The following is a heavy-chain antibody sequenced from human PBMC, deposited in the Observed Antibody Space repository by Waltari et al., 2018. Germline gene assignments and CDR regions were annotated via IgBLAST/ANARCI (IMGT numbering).Heavy chain of an antibody. D-gene: IGHD5-12*01. CDR3: ARSGYDYLPNYYYYGMDV. Sequence: QVQLVQSGAEVKKPGSSEKVSCKASGGTFSSYAIRWVRQASGQGLEWMGGIIPIFGTANYAQKFQGRVTITADESTSTAYMELSSLRSEDTAVYYCARSGYDYLPNYYYYGMDVWGQGTTVTVSS. J-gene: IGHJ6*02. V-gene: IGHV1-69*13. CDR1: GGTFSSYA. CDR2: IIPIFGTA.